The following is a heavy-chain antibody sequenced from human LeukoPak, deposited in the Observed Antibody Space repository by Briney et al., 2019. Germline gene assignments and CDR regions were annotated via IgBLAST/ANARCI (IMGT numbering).Heavy chain of an antibody. CDR2: INLNSGGT. V-gene: IGHV1-2*06. D-gene: IGHD2-2*01. CDR3: ARVVVVPAAPMDV. Sequence: ASVKVSCEASGYTFTGYYMHWVRQAPGQGLEWMGRINLNSGGTNYAQKFQGRVTMTRDTSISTAYMELSRLRSDDTAVYYCARVVVVPAAPMDVWGKGTTVTVSS. CDR1: GYTFTGYY. J-gene: IGHJ6*04.